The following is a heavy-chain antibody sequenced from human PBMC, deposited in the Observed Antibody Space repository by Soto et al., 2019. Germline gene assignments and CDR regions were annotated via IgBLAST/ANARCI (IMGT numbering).Heavy chain of an antibody. CDR3: ARIVIVPAARKHYYYYYGMDV. D-gene: IGHD2-2*01. V-gene: IGHV5-10-1*01. CDR2: IDPSDSYT. J-gene: IGHJ6*02. CDR1: GYSFTSYW. Sequence: GESRKISCKSSGYSFTSYWISWVRQMPGKGLEWMGRIDPSDSYTNYSPSFQGHVTISADKSISTAYLQWSSLKASDTAMYYCARIVIVPAARKHYYYYYGMDVWGQGTTVTVSS.